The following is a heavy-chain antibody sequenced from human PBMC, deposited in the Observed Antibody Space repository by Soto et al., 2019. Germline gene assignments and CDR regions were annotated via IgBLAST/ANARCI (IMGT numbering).Heavy chain of an antibody. V-gene: IGHV4-59*08. CDR3: ARHATRSYDY. J-gene: IGHJ4*02. CDR1: RCSISTYY. Sequence: SETLSLTCTVSRCSISTYYWSWIRQPPGKGLECIGYIYYNGNTNYNPALKSRVTRSVDTSKNQFTLNLNSVTAADTAVYYCARHATRSYDYWGQGTLVTVSS. D-gene: IGHD2-2*01. CDR2: IYYNGNT.